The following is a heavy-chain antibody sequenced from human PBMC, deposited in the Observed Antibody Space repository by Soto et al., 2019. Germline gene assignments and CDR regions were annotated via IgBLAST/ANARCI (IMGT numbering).Heavy chain of an antibody. D-gene: IGHD2-2*01. CDR3: ARERCSSTSCYGDYYYGMDV. CDR1: GFTFSSYG. Sequence: QVQLVESGGGVVQPGRSLRLSCAASGFTFSSYGMHWVRQAPGKGLEWVAVIWYDGSNKYYADSVKGRFTISRDNSKNTLYLQMNSLRAEDTAVYYCARERCSSTSCYGDYYYGMDVW. V-gene: IGHV3-33*01. CDR2: IWYDGSNK. J-gene: IGHJ6*01.